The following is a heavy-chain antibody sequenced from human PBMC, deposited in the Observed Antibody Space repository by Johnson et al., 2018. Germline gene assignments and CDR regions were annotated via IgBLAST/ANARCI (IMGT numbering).Heavy chain of an antibody. CDR2: ISQSGATT. CDR1: GFSFSHYD. J-gene: IGHJ6*03. CDR3: AKTSYYMDV. Sequence: VQLVESGGGLVQPGGSLRLPCAASGFSFSHYDMSWVRQAPGKGLEWVSSISQSGATTYYAASVKGRFTISRDNSKNTLFLQMNSLRAEDTAVYYCAKTSYYMDVWGKGTTVTVSS. V-gene: IGHV3-23*04.